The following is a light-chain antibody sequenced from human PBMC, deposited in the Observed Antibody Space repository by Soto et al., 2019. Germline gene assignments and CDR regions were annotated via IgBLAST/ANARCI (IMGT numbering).Light chain of an antibody. CDR1: SSNIGAGYD. CDR3: QSYDSRLSGWV. V-gene: IGLV1-40*01. Sequence: QSVLTQPPSVSGAPGQRVTISCTGSSSNIGAGYDVHWYQQLPGTAPKLLIYGNSNRPSGVPDRFSGSKSGTSASLAITGLLPEDEADYYCQSYDSRLSGWVFGGGTKLPVL. CDR2: GNS. J-gene: IGLJ3*02.